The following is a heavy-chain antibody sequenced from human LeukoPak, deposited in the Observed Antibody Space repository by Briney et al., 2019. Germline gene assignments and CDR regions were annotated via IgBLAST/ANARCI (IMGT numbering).Heavy chain of an antibody. CDR1: GYTFTGYY. CDR3: AKVGGDSGRGWDPADY. V-gene: IGHV1-2*02. J-gene: IGHJ4*02. D-gene: IGHD4-17*01. Sequence: ASVKVSYKASGYTFTGYYMHWVRQAPGQGLEWMGWINPHSGGTNYAQKFQGRVTMTRDTSISTAYMELSRLRSDDTAVYYCAKVGGDSGRGWDPADYWGQGTLVTVSS. CDR2: INPHSGGT.